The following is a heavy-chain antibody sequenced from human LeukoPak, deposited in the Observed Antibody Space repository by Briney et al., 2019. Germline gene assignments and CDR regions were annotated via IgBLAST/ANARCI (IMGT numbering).Heavy chain of an antibody. CDR1: GGSISSGDYY. CDR2: IYYSGSI. D-gene: IGHD5-18*01. Sequence: SETLSLTCTVSGGSISSGDYYWSWIRQPPGKGLEWIGYIYYSGSIYNTPSLRGRVTISVDTSKNQFSLNLSSVTAADTAVYYCARGYSLDYWGQGTLVTVSS. CDR3: ARGYSLDY. J-gene: IGHJ4*02. V-gene: IGHV4-30-4*01.